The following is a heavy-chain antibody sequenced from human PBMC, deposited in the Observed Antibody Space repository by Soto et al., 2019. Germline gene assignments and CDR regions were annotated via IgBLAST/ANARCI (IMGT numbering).Heavy chain of an antibody. Sequence: LRLSCAASGFTFSSYAMSWVRQAPGKGLEWVSAISGSGGSTYYADSVKGRFTISRDNSKNTLYLQMNSLRAEDTAVYYCAKGRYSSGWYFDYWGQGTLVTVSS. J-gene: IGHJ4*02. V-gene: IGHV3-23*01. CDR2: ISGSGGST. CDR1: GFTFSSYA. D-gene: IGHD6-19*01. CDR3: AKGRYSSGWYFDY.